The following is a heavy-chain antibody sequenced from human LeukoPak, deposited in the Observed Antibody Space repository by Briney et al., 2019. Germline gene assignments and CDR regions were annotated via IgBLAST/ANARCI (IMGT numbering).Heavy chain of an antibody. J-gene: IGHJ5*02. Sequence: GGSLRLSCAASGVIISSYAMSWVRQAPGKGLEWVSAINGRGDNTYYADFVKGRFTISRDNSKSTVHLQMNSLRTEDTAVYYCAKDRVSPGFNWFDPRGQGTLVTVSS. CDR2: INGRGDNT. V-gene: IGHV3-23*01. D-gene: IGHD2/OR15-2a*01. CDR3: AKDRVSPGFNWFDP. CDR1: GVIISSYA.